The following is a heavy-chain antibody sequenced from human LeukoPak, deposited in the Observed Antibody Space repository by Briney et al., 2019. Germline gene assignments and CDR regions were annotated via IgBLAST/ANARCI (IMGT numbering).Heavy chain of an antibody. CDR1: GGSISSSSYY. J-gene: IGHJ4*02. CDR2: IYHSGST. Sequence: PSETLSLTCTVSGGSISSSSYYWGWIRQPPGKGLEWIGSIYHSGSTYYNPSLKSRVTISVDTSKNQFSLKLSSVTAADTAVYYCARALKPSTAYYYDSSGYYWDYWGQGTLVTVSS. D-gene: IGHD3-22*01. V-gene: IGHV4-39*07. CDR3: ARALKPSTAYYYDSSGYYWDY.